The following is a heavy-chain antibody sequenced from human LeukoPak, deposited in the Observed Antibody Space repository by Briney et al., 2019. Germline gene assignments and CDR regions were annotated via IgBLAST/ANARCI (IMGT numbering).Heavy chain of an antibody. Sequence: GRSLRLSCAASGFIFSNYGMHWVRQAPGKGLEWVAVIWFDGSNEDYADSVKGRFTISRDNSKNTLFLQMNSLRAEDTAVYYCAKVVPFELGFDYWGQGTLDTVSS. V-gene: IGHV3-33*06. CDR1: GFIFSNYG. CDR3: AKVVPFELGFDY. J-gene: IGHJ4*02. D-gene: IGHD3/OR15-3a*01. CDR2: IWFDGSNE.